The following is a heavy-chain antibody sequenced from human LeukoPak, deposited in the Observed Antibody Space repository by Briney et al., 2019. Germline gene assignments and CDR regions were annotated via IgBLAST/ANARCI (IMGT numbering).Heavy chain of an antibody. D-gene: IGHD4-17*01. CDR2: ISGSGGGT. V-gene: IGHV3-23*01. J-gene: IGHJ3*01. CDR1: GFTFSSYA. CDR3: AKAYGVYVDAFDL. Sequence: GGSLRLSCAASGFTFSSYAMSWVRQAPGKGLEWVSAISGSGGGTYYADSVKGRFTISRDNSKNTLYLQMNSLRAEDTAVYYCAKAYGVYVDAFDLWGQGTMVTVSS.